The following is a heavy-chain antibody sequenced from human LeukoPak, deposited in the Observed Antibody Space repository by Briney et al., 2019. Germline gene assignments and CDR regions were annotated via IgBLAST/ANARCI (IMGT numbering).Heavy chain of an antibody. D-gene: IGHD2-2*01. CDR3: ARGYCSSTSCSKNWFDP. J-gene: IGHJ5*02. CDR2: IYYSGST. Sequence: SQTLSLTCTVSGGSISSGGYYWSWIRQHPGKGLEWIGYIYYSGSTYYNPSLKSRVTISVGTSKNQFSLKLSSVTAADTAVYYCARGYCSSTSCSKNWFDPWGQGTLVTVSS. V-gene: IGHV4-31*03. CDR1: GGSISSGGYY.